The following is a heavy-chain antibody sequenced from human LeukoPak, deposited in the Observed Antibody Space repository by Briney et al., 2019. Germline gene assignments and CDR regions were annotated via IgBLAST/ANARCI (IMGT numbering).Heavy chain of an antibody. Sequence: SVKVSCKASGGTFSSYAISWVRQAPGQGLEWMGRIIPIFGTANYAQKFQGRVTITTDESTSTAYMELSSLRSEDTAVYYCARDSGRYDYYYYMDVWGKGTTVTVSS. CDR2: IIPIFGTA. V-gene: IGHV1-69*05. CDR3: ARDSGRYDYYYYMDV. D-gene: IGHD6-19*01. J-gene: IGHJ6*03. CDR1: GGTFSSYA.